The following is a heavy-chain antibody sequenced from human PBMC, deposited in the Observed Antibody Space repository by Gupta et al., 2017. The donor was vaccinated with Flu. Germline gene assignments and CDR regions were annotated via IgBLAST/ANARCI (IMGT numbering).Heavy chain of an antibody. CDR1: GYSFTPYA. CDR2: VSPANGDA. CDR3: VIVDYGDY. V-gene: IGHV1-3*01. Sequence: VQVVQSGPEVREPGASVKISCKTSGYSFTPYAVHWVRQAPGQRPEWMGWVSPANGDATYSEKFQGRVTFTSDTFARTGYMEMRSLRFDDTAVFYFVIVDYGDYWGQGTLVTVSS. J-gene: IGHJ4*02.